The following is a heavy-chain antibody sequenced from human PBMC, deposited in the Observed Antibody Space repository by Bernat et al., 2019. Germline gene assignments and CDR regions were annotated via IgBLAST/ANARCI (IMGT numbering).Heavy chain of an antibody. J-gene: IGHJ6*03. V-gene: IGHV3-11*05. CDR2: ISSSSYT. CDR1: GFTFSDYY. Sequence: QVQLVESGGGLVKPGGSLRLSCAASGFTFSDYYMSWIRQAPGKGLDWVSYISSSSYTNYADSVKGRFTISRDNAKNPLYLQMNSLRAEDTAVYYCARGTSTSAPYMDVWGKGTTVTVSS. CDR3: ARGTSTSAPYMDV.